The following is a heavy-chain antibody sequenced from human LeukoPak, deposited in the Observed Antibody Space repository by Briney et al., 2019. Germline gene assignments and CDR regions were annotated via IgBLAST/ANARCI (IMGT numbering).Heavy chain of an antibody. Sequence: SVKVSCKASGGTFSSYAISWVRQASGQGLEWMGRIIPIFGTANYAQKFQGRVTITTDESTSTAYLELSSLRSEDTAVYYCARELYYYGSGSPLDYWGQGTLVTVSS. CDR2: IIPIFGTA. D-gene: IGHD3-10*01. V-gene: IGHV1-69*05. CDR3: ARELYYYGSGSPLDY. J-gene: IGHJ4*02. CDR1: GGTFSSYA.